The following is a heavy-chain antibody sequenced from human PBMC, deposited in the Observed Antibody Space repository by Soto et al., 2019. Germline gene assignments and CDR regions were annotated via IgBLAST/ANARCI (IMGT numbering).Heavy chain of an antibody. V-gene: IGHV4-34*01. D-gene: IGHD2-15*01. J-gene: IGHJ5*02. CDR2: INHSGST. Sequence: SETLSLTCAVYGGSFSGYYWSWIRQPPGKGLEWIGEINHSGSTNYNPSLKSRVTISVDTSNNQFSLKLSSVTAADTAVYYCARGPYCSGGSCHSGWFDPWGQGTLVTVSS. CDR3: ARGPYCSGGSCHSGWFDP. CDR1: GGSFSGYY.